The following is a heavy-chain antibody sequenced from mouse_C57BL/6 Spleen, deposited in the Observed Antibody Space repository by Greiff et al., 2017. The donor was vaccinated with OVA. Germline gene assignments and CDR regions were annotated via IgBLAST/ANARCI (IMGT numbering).Heavy chain of an antibody. CDR1: GYTFTSYW. V-gene: IGHV1-69*01. CDR2: IDPSDSYT. J-gene: IGHJ1*03. Sequence: VQLQQPGAELVMPGASVKLSCKASGYTFTSYWMHWVKQRPGQGLEWIGEIDPSDSYTNYNQKFKGKSTLTVDKSSSTAYMQLSSLTSEDSAVYYCARVDRNWYFDVWGTGTTVTVSS. D-gene: IGHD2-14*01. CDR3: ARVDRNWYFDV.